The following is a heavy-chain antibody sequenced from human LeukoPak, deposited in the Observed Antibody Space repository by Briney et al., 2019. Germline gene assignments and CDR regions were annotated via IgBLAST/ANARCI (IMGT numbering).Heavy chain of an antibody. CDR2: ISAYNGDT. Sequence: ALVKVSSTASGFTFTNSGISWVRQAPGHGLEWMGWISAYNGDTNYAQKLQDRVTMTTDTSTSTAYMELRSLRSDDTAMYYCARDESVGERGAYWGQGTLVTVSS. J-gene: IGHJ4*02. D-gene: IGHD3-16*01. CDR3: ARDESVGERGAY. V-gene: IGHV1-18*01. CDR1: GFTFTNSG.